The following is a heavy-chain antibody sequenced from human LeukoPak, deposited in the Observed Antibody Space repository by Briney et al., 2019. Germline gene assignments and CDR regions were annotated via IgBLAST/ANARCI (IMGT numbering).Heavy chain of an antibody. V-gene: IGHV4-59*13. CDR2: IYYSGST. Sequence: SETLSLTCTVSGGSISSYYWSWIRQPPGKGLEWIGYIYYSGSTNSNPSLKSRVTISVDTSKNQFSLKLSSVTAADTAVYYCARDSSGYSSDYWGQGTLVTVSS. CDR1: GGSISSYY. CDR3: ARDSSGYSSDY. J-gene: IGHJ4*02. D-gene: IGHD3-22*01.